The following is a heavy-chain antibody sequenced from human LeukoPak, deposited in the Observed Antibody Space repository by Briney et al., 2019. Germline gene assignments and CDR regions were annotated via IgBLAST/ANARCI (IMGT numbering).Heavy chain of an antibody. D-gene: IGHD6-19*01. CDR3: ARVGGQWLVPASPVSQDDSDI. J-gene: IGHJ3*02. CDR1: VYTFSNYY. CDR2: INPSDGSI. V-gene: IGHV1-46*01. Sequence: ASVKVSCKASVYTFSNYYMHWVRQAPGQGLEWMGIINPSDGSIAYAQKFQGRVTMTRDTSTSTVYMELSSLRSDDTAVYYCARVGGQWLVPASPVSQDDSDIWGQGTMVTVSS.